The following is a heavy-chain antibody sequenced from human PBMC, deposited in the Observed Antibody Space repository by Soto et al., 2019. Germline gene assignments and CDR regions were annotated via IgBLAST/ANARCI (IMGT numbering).Heavy chain of an antibody. CDR2: ISSSSSTM. J-gene: IGHJ6*03. Sequence: LRLSCAASGFTFSSYSMNWVRQAPGKGLEWVSYISSSSSTMYYADSVKGRFTISRDNAKNSLYLQMNSLRAEDTAVYYCAREGVCSSTSCYLRYYYYMDVWGKGTTVTVSS. D-gene: IGHD2-2*01. CDR3: AREGVCSSTSCYLRYYYYMDV. V-gene: IGHV3-48*01. CDR1: GFTFSSYS.